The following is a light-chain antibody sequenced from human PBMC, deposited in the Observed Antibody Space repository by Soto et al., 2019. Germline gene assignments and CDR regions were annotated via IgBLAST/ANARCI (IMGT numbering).Light chain of an antibody. CDR2: DAS. CDR1: QSVSSY. Sequence: DIVLTQSPSTLSLSPGERATLSCRASQSVSSYLAWYQQKPGQAPRLLIYDASNRATGIPARFSGSGSGTDFTPTISSLEPEDFAVYYCQQRSNWPTFGQGTKVDIK. CDR3: QQRSNWPT. J-gene: IGKJ1*01. V-gene: IGKV3-11*01.